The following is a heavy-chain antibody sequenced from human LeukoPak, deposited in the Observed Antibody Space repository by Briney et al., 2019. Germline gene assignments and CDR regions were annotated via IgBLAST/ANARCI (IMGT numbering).Heavy chain of an antibody. J-gene: IGHJ5*02. Sequence: GGSLRLSCAASGFIFNNYGLIWVRQAPGKGLQWVSAISNDGGGTTYVEGRFTISRDNSKNTLFLQMSSLRAEDTALYYCAKGGSGYFADLWGQGTLVNVSS. D-gene: IGHD3-22*01. V-gene: IGHV3-23*01. CDR3: AKGGSGYFADL. CDR1: GFIFNNYG. CDR2: ISNDGGGT.